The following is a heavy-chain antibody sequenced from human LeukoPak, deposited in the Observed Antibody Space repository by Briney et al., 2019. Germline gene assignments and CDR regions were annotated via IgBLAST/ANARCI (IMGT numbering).Heavy chain of an antibody. CDR1: GYTFTSYY. Sequence: ASVTVSCKASGYTFTSYYMHWVRQAPGQGPEWMGMINPSGGSTTYAQRFQGRVTMTRDMSTSTVFMELSSLRSEDTAVYYCARGGEGPRLAGSFWGQGTLVTVSS. CDR3: ARGGEGPRLAGSF. D-gene: IGHD6-19*01. V-gene: IGHV1-46*01. J-gene: IGHJ4*02. CDR2: INPSGGST.